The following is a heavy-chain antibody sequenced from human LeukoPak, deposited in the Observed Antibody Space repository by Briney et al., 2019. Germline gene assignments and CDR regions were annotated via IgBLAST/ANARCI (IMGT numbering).Heavy chain of an antibody. CDR1: GIIVSSNY. D-gene: IGHD5-24*01. Sequence: GGSLRLSCAASGIIVSSNYLSWVRQAPGKGLEWVSAIYREGTPYYTDSVKGRFTISRDNSKNTMYLQMNSLRAEDTAVYYCVTQVDATTIFDCWGQGTLVTVSS. CDR3: VTQVDATTIFDC. J-gene: IGHJ4*02. CDR2: IYREGTP. V-gene: IGHV3-66*02.